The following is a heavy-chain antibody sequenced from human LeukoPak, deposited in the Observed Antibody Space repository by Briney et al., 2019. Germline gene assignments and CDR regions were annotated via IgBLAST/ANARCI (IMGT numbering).Heavy chain of an antibody. J-gene: IGHJ4*02. CDR2: ISSNGGST. D-gene: IGHD7-27*01. CDR3: VKDLDPSWSSALLGY. V-gene: IGHV3-64D*09. Sequence: GGSLRLSCTASGFTFSSYAMHWVRQAPGKGLEYVSAISSNGGSTYYADSVKGRFTISRDDSKNTLYLQMSSLRAEDTAVYYCVKDLDPSWSSALLGYWGQGTLVTVSS. CDR1: GFTFSSYA.